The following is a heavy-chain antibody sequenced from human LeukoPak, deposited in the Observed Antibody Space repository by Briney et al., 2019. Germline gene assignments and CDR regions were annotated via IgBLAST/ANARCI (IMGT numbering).Heavy chain of an antibody. CDR3: ARHGFFIPSPPYYYYYMDV. J-gene: IGHJ6*03. V-gene: IGHV5-51*01. CDR1: GYSFTSYW. CDR2: IYPGDSDT. D-gene: IGHD3-3*01. Sequence: GESLKISRKGSGYSFTSYWIGWVRQMPGKGLEWMGIIYPGDSDTRYSPSFQGQVTISADKSISTAYLQWSSLKASDTAMYYCARHGFFIPSPPYYYYYMDVWGKGTTVTVSS.